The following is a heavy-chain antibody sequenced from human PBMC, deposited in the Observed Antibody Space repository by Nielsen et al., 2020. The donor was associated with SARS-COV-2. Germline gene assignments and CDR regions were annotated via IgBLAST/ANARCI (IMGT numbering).Heavy chain of an antibody. Sequence: GSLRLSCAVSGGSISSGGYYWSWIRQPPGKGLEWIGYIYYSGSTNYNPSLKSRVTISVDTSKNQFSLKLSSVTAADTAVYYCARVFKSRSFDYWGQGTLVTVSS. J-gene: IGHJ4*02. CDR1: GGSISSGGYY. CDR3: ARVFKSRSFDY. V-gene: IGHV4-61*08. D-gene: IGHD2-8*01. CDR2: IYYSGST.